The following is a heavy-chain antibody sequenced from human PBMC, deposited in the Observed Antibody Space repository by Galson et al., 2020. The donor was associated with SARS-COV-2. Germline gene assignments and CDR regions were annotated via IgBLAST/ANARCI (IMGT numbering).Heavy chain of an antibody. CDR3: ARHSIYGNFDY. J-gene: IGHJ4*02. V-gene: IGHV4-38-2*01. Sequence: SETLSLTCAVSGYSINSGYYWGWIRHPPGKGLEWIGTIYHGGSTYYNPSLKSRLTISVDTSKSQFSMKLTSATAADTAIYYCARHSIYGNFDYWGQGALVAVSS. D-gene: IGHD3-10*01. CDR1: GYSINSGYY. CDR2: IYHGGST.